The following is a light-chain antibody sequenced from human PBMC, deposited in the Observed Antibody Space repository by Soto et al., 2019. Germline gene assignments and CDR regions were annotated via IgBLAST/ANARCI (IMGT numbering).Light chain of an antibody. V-gene: IGKV4-1*01. CDR2: WAS. Sequence: DIVMTQSPDSLAVSLGERATINCKSSQSVFYSSNNKNYLGWYQQKPEQPPKLLISWASTRESGVPDRFSGSGSGADFTLTISSLQAEDVAFYSCQQYYSSPFTFGPGTKVDIK. CDR1: QSVFYSSNNKNY. J-gene: IGKJ3*01. CDR3: QQYYSSPFT.